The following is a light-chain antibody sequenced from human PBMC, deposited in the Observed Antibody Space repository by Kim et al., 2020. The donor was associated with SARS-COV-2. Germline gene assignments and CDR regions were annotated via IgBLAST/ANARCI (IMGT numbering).Light chain of an antibody. Sequence: VSLGERAPLSCRASQSVRSNLAWYQQKPGQAPRLLIYGASTRATGVPARFSGSGSGTEFTLTISSLQSEDFAVYYCQQYDDWPPWTFGQGTKVDIK. V-gene: IGKV3-15*01. CDR1: QSVRSN. CDR3: QQYDDWPPWT. CDR2: GAS. J-gene: IGKJ1*01.